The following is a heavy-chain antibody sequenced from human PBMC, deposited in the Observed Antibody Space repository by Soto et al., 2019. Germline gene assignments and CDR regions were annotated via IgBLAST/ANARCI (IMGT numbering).Heavy chain of an antibody. V-gene: IGHV3-21*01. CDR2: ISSSSSYI. CDR1: GFTFSSYS. J-gene: IGHJ4*02. D-gene: IGHD3-16*01. Sequence: GGSLRLSCAASGFTFSSYSMNWVRQAPGKGLEWVSSISSSSSYIYYADSVKGRFTISRDNAKNSLYLQMNSLRAEDTAVYYCARDYYDYIWGSPTSPPDYWGQGTLVTVSS. CDR3: ARDYYDYIWGSPTSPPDY.